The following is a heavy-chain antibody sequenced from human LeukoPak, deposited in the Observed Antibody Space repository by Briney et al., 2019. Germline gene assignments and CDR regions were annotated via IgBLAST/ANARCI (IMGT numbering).Heavy chain of an antibody. J-gene: IGHJ6*03. Sequence: KPSETLSLTCTVSGGSISSYYWSWIRQPAGKGLEWIGRIYTSGSTNYNPSLKSRVTMSVDTSKNQFSLKLSSVTAADTAVYYCARGHDYSNYPRPGGYYYYYYMDVWGKGTTVTVSS. CDR2: IYTSGST. D-gene: IGHD4-11*01. CDR3: ARGHDYSNYPRPGGYYYYYYMDV. V-gene: IGHV4-4*07. CDR1: GGSISSYY.